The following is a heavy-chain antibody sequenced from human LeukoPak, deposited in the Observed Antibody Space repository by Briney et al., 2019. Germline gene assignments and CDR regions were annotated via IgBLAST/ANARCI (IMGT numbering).Heavy chain of an antibody. CDR3: TKGGHGDY. CDR2: LSGDGSDT. V-gene: IGHV3-23*01. CDR1: GFPFSTFP. J-gene: IGHJ4*02. Sequence: GGSPRLSCQASGFPFSTFPMSWVCQAPGKGLEWVSTLSGDGSDTYYADSVKGRFTISRDTSKNTLFLQMNSLRADDTAIYYCTKGGHGDYWGQGTMVTVSS. D-gene: IGHD2-21*02.